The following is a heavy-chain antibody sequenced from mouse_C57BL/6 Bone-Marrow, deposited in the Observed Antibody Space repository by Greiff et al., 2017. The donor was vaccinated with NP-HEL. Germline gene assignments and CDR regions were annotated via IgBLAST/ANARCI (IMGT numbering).Heavy chain of an antibody. J-gene: IGHJ3*01. D-gene: IGHD2-3*01. Sequence: DVHLVESGGGLVQPGGSLSLSCAASGFTFTDYYMSWVRQPPGKALEWLGFIRNKANGYTTEYSASVKGRFTISSDNSQSILYLQMNALRAEDSATYYCASQYDPARFAYWGQGTLVTVSA. V-gene: IGHV7-3*01. CDR2: IRNKANGYTT. CDR3: ASQYDPARFAY. CDR1: GFTFTDYY.